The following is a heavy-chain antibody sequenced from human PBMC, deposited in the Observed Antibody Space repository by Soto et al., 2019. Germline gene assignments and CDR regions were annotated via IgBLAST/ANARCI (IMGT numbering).Heavy chain of an antibody. D-gene: IGHD3-22*01. Sequence: QLLESGPGLVKPSETLSLTCTVSGGSISSSSYYWGWIRQPPGKGLEWIGSIYYSGSTYYNPSLKSRVTISVDTSKNQFSLKLSSVTAADTAVYYCARRNYDSSGYYPVGFDYWGQGTLVTVSS. CDR1: GGSISSSSYY. V-gene: IGHV4-39*01. CDR3: ARRNYDSSGYYPVGFDY. J-gene: IGHJ4*02. CDR2: IYYSGST.